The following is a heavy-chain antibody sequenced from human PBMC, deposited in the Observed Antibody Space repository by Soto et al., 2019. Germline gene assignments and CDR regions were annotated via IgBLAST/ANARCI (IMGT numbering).Heavy chain of an antibody. CDR2: IYATGAA. CDR1: GAALNSGNYY. D-gene: IGHD2-21*01. V-gene: IGHV4-31*03. J-gene: IGHJ5*02. Sequence: PSETLSLTCSVSGAALNSGNYYWSWIRQVPGKGLEWIGHIYATGAADYNPSLRDRITISQDTSERQFSLNLRLVTAADTAVYYCARLRIATNNYKWFDPWGQGTLVTVSS. CDR3: ARLRIATNNYKWFDP.